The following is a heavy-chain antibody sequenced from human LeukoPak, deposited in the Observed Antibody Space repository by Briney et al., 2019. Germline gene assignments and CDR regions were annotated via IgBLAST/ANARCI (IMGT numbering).Heavy chain of an antibody. J-gene: IGHJ4*02. Sequence: SETLSLTCSASGGSISNYYWNWLRQPAGKGLEWIGRIYASGSTNYNPSLKSRVTISMDKSKNHFSLNLKSVTAADTAFYYCARDFYGDDGHHPFDYWGQGIQVTVSS. CDR1: GGSISNYY. CDR2: IYASGST. D-gene: IGHD2/OR15-2a*01. V-gene: IGHV4-4*07. CDR3: ARDFYGDDGHHPFDY.